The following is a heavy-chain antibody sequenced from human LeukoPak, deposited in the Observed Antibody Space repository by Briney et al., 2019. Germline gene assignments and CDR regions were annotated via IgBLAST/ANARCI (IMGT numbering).Heavy chain of an antibody. V-gene: IGHV3-23*01. J-gene: IGHJ6*02. CDR3: AKNLYCGGGSCYPSALGMDV. CDR1: GFTFSSYA. CDR2: ISGSGNRT. Sequence: GGSLRLSCAASGFTFSSYAMSWVRQAPGKGLEWVSSISGSGNRTYYADSVKGRFTISRDNSKNTLFLQMNSLRAEDTAIYYCAKNLYCGGGSCYPSALGMDVWGQGTTVTVSS. D-gene: IGHD2-15*01.